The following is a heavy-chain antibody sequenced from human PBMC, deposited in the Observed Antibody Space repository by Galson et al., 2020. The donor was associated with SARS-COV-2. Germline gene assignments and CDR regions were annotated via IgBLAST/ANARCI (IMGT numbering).Heavy chain of an antibody. CDR3: ARSGGTYYDFWSGYEYGMDV. Sequence: ETSETLSLTCTVSGDSISSYYWSWIRQPPGKGLEWNGHIYYSWSTNYNPSPKSPVTIPVDTSKNQFSLKRSSVTAADTAVDDCARSGGTYYDFWSGYEYGMDVWGQGTTVTVSS. V-gene: IGHV4-59*08. D-gene: IGHD3-3*01. CDR1: GDSISSYY. CDR2: IYYSWST. J-gene: IGHJ6*02.